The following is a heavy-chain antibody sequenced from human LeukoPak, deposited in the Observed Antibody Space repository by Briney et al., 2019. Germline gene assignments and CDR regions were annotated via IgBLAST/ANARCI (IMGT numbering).Heavy chain of an antibody. Sequence: PGGSLRLSCAASGFTFSSYWMSWVRQAPGKGLEWVANIKQDGSEKYYVDSVKGRFTISRDNAKNSLYLQMNSLRAEDTAVYYCARDFWMTTVTTLDYYMDVWGKGTTVTVSS. CDR1: GFTFSSYW. D-gene: IGHD4-17*01. CDR3: ARDFWMTTVTTLDYYMDV. CDR2: IKQDGSEK. J-gene: IGHJ6*03. V-gene: IGHV3-7*03.